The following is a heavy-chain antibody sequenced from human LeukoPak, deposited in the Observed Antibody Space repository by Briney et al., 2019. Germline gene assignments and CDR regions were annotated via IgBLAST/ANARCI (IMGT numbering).Heavy chain of an antibody. D-gene: IGHD3-10*01. V-gene: IGHV4-59*01. CDR1: GGSFSGYY. Sequence: SETLSLTCAVYGGSFSGYYWSWIRQPPGKGLEWIGYIYYSGSTNYNPSLKSRVTISVDTSKNQFSLKLSSVTAADTAVYYCARERSMVRGVSWFDPWGQGTLVTVSS. CDR3: ARERSMVRGVSWFDP. CDR2: IYYSGST. J-gene: IGHJ5*02.